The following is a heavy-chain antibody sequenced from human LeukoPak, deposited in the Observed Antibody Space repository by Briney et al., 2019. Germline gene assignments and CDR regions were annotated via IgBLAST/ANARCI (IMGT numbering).Heavy chain of an antibody. V-gene: IGHV3-30*02. D-gene: IGHD6-13*01. J-gene: IGHJ4*02. Sequence: PGGSLRLSCAASGFPFSSYGMHWVRQAPGKGPEWVAFMRFDGSIEYYADSVRGRFTISRDNSKNTLYLQMDSLRPEDTAVYYCAKQYGGYFEYWGQGTLVSVSS. CDR2: MRFDGSIE. CDR3: AKQYGGYFEY. CDR1: GFPFSSYG.